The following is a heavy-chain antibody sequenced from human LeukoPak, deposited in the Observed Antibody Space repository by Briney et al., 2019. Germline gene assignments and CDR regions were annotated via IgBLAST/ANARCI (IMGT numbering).Heavy chain of an antibody. CDR3: ARQSGRQTAMLY. D-gene: IGHD5-18*01. CDR1: GGSISSYY. CDR2: IYYSGST. J-gene: IGHJ4*02. V-gene: IGHV4-59*08. Sequence: SETLSLTCTVSGGSISSYYWSWIRQSPGKGLDWIGYIYYSGSTIYNPSLKSRVTISVDTSKNQFSLKLSSLTAADTAVYYCARQSGRQTAMLYWGQGTLVTVSS.